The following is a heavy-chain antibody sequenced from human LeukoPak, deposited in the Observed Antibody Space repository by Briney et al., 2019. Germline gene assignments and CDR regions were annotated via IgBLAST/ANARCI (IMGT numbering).Heavy chain of an antibody. V-gene: IGHV3-23*01. J-gene: IGHJ4*02. CDR1: GFTFSTYA. CDR3: TKDRRQWVVPYFDS. Sequence: GGSLLLSFAASGFTFSTYAMRWVRHTPGKGLEWVSGISSGGNTQYTDSVKGRFTVSRDNSKNTLHLQMDSLRAEDTAIYYCTKDRRQWVVPYFDSWGQGTVVTVSS. CDR2: ISSGGNT. D-gene: IGHD6-19*01.